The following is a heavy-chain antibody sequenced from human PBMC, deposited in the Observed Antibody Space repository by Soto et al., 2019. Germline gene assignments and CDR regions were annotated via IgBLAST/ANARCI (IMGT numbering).Heavy chain of an antibody. CDR2: IYHSGST. V-gene: IGHV4-30-2*01. J-gene: IGHJ5*02. Sequence: SEALSPPRAGSGGSTSSGGYSWSWIRQPPGKGLEWIGYIYHSGSTYYNPSLKSRVTISVDRSKNQFSLKLSSVTAADTAVYYCARVPGPWGQGTLVTVS. D-gene: IGHD7-27*01. CDR3: ARVPGP. CDR1: GGSTSSGGYS.